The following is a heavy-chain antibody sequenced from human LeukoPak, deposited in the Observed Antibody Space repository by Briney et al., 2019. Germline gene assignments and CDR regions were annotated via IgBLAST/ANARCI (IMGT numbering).Heavy chain of an antibody. D-gene: IGHD3-16*02. Sequence: PSETLSLTCAVYGGSFSGYYWSWIRQPPGKGLEWIGEINHSGSTNYNPSLKSRVTISVDTSKNQFSLKLGSVTAADTAVYYCARVGTFGGVIVDYWGQGTLVTVSS. V-gene: IGHV4-34*01. CDR1: GGSFSGYY. CDR3: ARVGTFGGVIVDY. J-gene: IGHJ4*02. CDR2: INHSGST.